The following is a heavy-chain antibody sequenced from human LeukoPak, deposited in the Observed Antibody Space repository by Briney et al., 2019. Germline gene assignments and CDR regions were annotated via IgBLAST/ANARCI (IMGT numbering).Heavy chain of an antibody. J-gene: IGHJ4*02. CDR3: ARGPPPYYYGSGTPPPDY. D-gene: IGHD3-10*01. CDR2: INHSGST. Sequence: KPSETLSLTCAVYGGSFSGYYWSWIRQPPGKGLEWIGEINHSGSTNYNPSLKSRVTISVDTSKNQFSPKLSSVTAADTAVYYCARGPPPYYYGSGTPPPDYWGQGTLVTVSS. V-gene: IGHV4-34*01. CDR1: GGSFSGYY.